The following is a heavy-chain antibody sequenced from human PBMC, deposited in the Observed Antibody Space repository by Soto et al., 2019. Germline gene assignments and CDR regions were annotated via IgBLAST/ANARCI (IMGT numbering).Heavy chain of an antibody. CDR1: GFTLSSYG. CDR2: ISYDGSNK. V-gene: IGHV3-30*18. CDR3: AKAGPYCTNGVCYPGVGQCLIPNWFDP. D-gene: IGHD2-8*01. Sequence: PGGSLRLSCAASGFTLSSYGMHWVRQAPGKGLEWVAVISYDGSNKYYADSVKGRFTISRDNSKNTLYLQMNSLRAEDTAVYYCAKAGPYCTNGVCYPGVGQCLIPNWFDPWGQGTLVTVSS. J-gene: IGHJ5*02.